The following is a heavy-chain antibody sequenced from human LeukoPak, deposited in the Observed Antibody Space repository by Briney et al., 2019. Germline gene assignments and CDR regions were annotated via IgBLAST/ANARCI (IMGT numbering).Heavy chain of an antibody. J-gene: IGHJ4*02. CDR2: TYYRFKWYN. V-gene: IGHV6-1*01. CDR3: ARETDFGVVTN. Sequence: SQTLSLTCDISGDSVSSNGASWTWIRQSPSRGLEWLGSTYYRFKWYNDYAVSVKSRISINPDTSKNQFSLQMNSVTPEDTAVYYCARETDFGVVTNWGQGTLVTVSS. CDR1: GDSVSSNGAS. D-gene: IGHD3-3*01.